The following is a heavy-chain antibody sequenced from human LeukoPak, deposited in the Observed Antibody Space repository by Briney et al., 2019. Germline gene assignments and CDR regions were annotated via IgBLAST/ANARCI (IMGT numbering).Heavy chain of an antibody. V-gene: IGHV4-39*07. Sequence: PPETLSLTCTVSGGSISSSSYYWGWIRQPPGKGLEWIGSIYYSGSTYYNPSLKSRVTISVDTSKNQFSLKLSSVTAADTAVCYCARAVDDFWSGYPFDYWGQGTLVTVSS. J-gene: IGHJ4*02. CDR3: ARAVDDFWSGYPFDY. CDR2: IYYSGST. D-gene: IGHD3-3*01. CDR1: GGSISSSSYY.